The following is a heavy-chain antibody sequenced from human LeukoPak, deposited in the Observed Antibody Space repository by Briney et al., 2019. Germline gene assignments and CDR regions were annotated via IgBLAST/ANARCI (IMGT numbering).Heavy chain of an antibody. CDR3: ARVGATATAYFDY. D-gene: IGHD5-18*01. CDR1: GGSVSSGDYY. CDR2: IYPSGNT. Sequence: SQTLSLTCTVSGGSVSSGDYYWSWIRQPAGEGLEWIGRIYPSGNTNYNPSLKSRVTISMDTSKNRISLKVTSVTAADTAVYYCARVGATATAYFDYWGQGTLVTVSS. V-gene: IGHV4-61*02. J-gene: IGHJ4*02.